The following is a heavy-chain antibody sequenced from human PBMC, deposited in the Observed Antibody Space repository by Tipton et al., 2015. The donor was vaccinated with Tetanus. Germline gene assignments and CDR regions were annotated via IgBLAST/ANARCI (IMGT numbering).Heavy chain of an antibody. J-gene: IGHJ6*02. CDR1: GYTFTGYY. Sequence: QLVQSGAEMKKPGASVKVSCKASGYTFTGYYIYWVRQAPGQGLEWMGWIDPNSGGTVYAQKFQGRVTMTRDTSISTAYTELRSLRFDDTAVYYCARDRGDYIYYGMDVWGPGTTVTVS. V-gene: IGHV1-2*02. CDR3: ARDRGDYIYYGMDV. D-gene: IGHD3-22*01. CDR2: IDPNSGGT.